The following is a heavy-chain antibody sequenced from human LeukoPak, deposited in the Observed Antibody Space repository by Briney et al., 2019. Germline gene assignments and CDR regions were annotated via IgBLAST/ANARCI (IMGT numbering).Heavy chain of an antibody. V-gene: IGHV1-69*05. CDR3: ARSPPRKVGATPDYYFDY. D-gene: IGHD1-26*01. CDR2: IIPIFGTA. CDR1: GGTFSSYA. J-gene: IGHJ4*02. Sequence: SAKVSCKASGGTFSSYAISWVRQAPGQGLEWMGGIIPIFGTANYAQKFQGRVTITTDESTSTAYMELSSLRSEDTAVYYCARSPPRKVGATPDYYFDYWGQGTLVTVSS.